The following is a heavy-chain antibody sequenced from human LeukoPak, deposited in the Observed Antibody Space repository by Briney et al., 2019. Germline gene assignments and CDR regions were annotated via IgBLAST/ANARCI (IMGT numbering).Heavy chain of an antibody. Sequence: ASVKVSCKASGYTFTNYHMHGVRQAPGRGLEWMGIIDPSGGSTTYAQNLQGRVTMTRDTSTSTVYMNLTSLRSEDTAVYYCARSEFSRAIWFDPWGQGTLVTVSS. CDR2: IDPSGGST. CDR3: ARSEFSRAIWFDP. V-gene: IGHV1-46*01. CDR1: GYTFTNYH. J-gene: IGHJ5*02. D-gene: IGHD6-6*01.